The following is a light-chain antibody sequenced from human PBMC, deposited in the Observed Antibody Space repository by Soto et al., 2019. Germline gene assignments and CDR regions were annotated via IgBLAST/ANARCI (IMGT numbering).Light chain of an antibody. V-gene: IGLV2-14*01. CDR1: SSDVGGYNY. CDR2: DVS. Sequence: QSALTQPASVSGSPGQSITISCTGTSSDVGGYNYVSWYQQHPGKAPKLMIYDVSNRPSGVSNRFSGSKSGNTASLTISGLQAEDEADYYCSSYTSSSNWVFGGGTKRTVL. CDR3: SSYTSSSNWV. J-gene: IGLJ3*02.